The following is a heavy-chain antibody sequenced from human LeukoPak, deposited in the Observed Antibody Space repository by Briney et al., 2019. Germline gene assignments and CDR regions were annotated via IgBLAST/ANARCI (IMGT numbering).Heavy chain of an antibody. V-gene: IGHV1-18*01. CDR2: ISAYNGNT. J-gene: IGHJ4*02. Sequence: ASVKVSCKASGYTFTSYGISWVRQAPRQGLEWMGWISAYNGNTNYAQKLQGRVTMTTDTSTSTAYMELRSLRSDDTAVYYCARALGGSWGEPPFDYWGQGTLVTVSS. CDR3: ARALGGSWGEPPFDY. CDR1: GYTFTSYG. D-gene: IGHD3-10*01.